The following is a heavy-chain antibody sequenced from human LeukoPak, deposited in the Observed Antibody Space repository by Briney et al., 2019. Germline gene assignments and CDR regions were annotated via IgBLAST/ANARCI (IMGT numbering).Heavy chain of an antibody. CDR3: AREPYSGNYGNYYYYYMDV. J-gene: IGHJ6*03. V-gene: IGHV3-53*01. CDR1: GFTLSSNY. D-gene: IGHD1-26*01. CDR2: IYSGGST. Sequence: GGSLRLSCAASGFTLSSNYMSWVRQAPGKGLAWVSVIYSGGSTYYSDSVKGRFTISRDNAKDSLYLQMNSLGPEDAAVYYCAREPYSGNYGNYYYYYMDVWGKGTTVTISS.